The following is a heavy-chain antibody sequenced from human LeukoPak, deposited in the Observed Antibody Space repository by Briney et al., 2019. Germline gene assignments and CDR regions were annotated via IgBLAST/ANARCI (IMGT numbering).Heavy chain of an antibody. Sequence: GGSLRLSCAASGFTFSTYPMHWVRQAPGKGLQWVAVISYDGGNNYYPDSVQGRFTISRDNSKNTLYLQMNSLRVEDTAVYYCARPREAGSSSGWYLEYWGQGTLVTVSS. CDR2: ISYDGGNN. J-gene: IGHJ4*02. CDR1: GFTFSTYP. D-gene: IGHD6-19*01. V-gene: IGHV3-30-3*01. CDR3: ARPREAGSSSGWYLEY.